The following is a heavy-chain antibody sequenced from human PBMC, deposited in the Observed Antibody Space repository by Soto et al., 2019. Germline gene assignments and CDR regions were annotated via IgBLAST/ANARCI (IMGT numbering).Heavy chain of an antibody. CDR3: ARELNTDSIAYYPFAY. V-gene: IGHV1-18*01. D-gene: IGHD3-22*01. Sequence: ASVKVSCKTSGYPFTAYGLAWLRQAPGQRPEWMGWISTNNADTNYAQKFQGRVTMTTDRSTTTTYMELRSLRSDDTAVYYCARELNTDSIAYYPFAYWGQGTLVIVYS. CDR2: ISTNNADT. CDR1: GYPFTAYG. J-gene: IGHJ4*02.